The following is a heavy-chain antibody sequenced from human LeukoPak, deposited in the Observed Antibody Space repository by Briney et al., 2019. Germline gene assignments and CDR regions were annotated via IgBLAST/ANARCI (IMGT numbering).Heavy chain of an antibody. Sequence: GGSLRLSCAASGFTFSSYEMNWVRQAPGKGLEWVSYISSSGSTIYYADSVKGRFTISRDNAKNSLYLQMNSLRAEDTAVYYCARSPHYYDSSGYLFDYWGQGTLVTVSS. J-gene: IGHJ4*02. V-gene: IGHV3-48*03. CDR1: GFTFSSYE. CDR3: ARSPHYYDSSGYLFDY. CDR2: ISSSGSTI. D-gene: IGHD3-22*01.